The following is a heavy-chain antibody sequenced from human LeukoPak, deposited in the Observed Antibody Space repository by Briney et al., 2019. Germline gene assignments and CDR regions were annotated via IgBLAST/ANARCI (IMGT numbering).Heavy chain of an antibody. CDR1: GFTFGDYY. CDR3: ARSRFSMVRGVNWFDP. Sequence: PGGSLRLSXAASGFTFGDYYMSWIRQAPGKGLEWVSYISSGGSTTYYADSVKGRFTISRDDAKNSLYLQMNSLRAEDTALYYCARSRFSMVRGVNWFDPWGQGTLVTVSS. J-gene: IGHJ5*02. CDR2: ISSGGSTT. D-gene: IGHD3-10*01. V-gene: IGHV3-11*04.